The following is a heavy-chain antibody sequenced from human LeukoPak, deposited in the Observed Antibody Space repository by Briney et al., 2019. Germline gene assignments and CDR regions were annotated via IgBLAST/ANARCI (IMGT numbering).Heavy chain of an antibody. CDR1: EYIFTGYY. CDR2: VNPKGGGT. CDR3: AKGSDPFRWFGEFNVKLPRPIRHYYFDS. D-gene: IGHD3-10*01. V-gene: IGHV1-2*02. Sequence: ASVKVSCKASEYIFTGYYMHWVRQAPGQGLEWMGWVNPKGGGTKYAQKFQGRVTMTRDTSIRTAYMELSRLRSDDTAVYYCAKGSDPFRWFGEFNVKLPRPIRHYYFDSWGQGTLVTVSS. J-gene: IGHJ4*02.